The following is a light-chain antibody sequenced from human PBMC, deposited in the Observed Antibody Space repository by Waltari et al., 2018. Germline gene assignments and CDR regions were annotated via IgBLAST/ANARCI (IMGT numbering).Light chain of an antibody. Sequence: QSALTQPRSVSGSHGQSVTISCTGTSSDVGDYNYVSWYQQLPGKAPKLIIYDVHKRPSGFPDRFSGSKSGNTASLTISGLQSEDEANYFCCSYADHYPSVFGGGTNLTVL. CDR2: DVH. CDR1: SSDVGDYNY. CDR3: CSYADHYPSV. V-gene: IGLV2-11*01. J-gene: IGLJ3*02.